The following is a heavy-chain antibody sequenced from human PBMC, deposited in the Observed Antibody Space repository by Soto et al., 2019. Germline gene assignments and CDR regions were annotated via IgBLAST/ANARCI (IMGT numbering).Heavy chain of an antibody. CDR3: ARDPKKIVPAAIRDDAFDI. J-gene: IGHJ3*02. Sequence: SETLSLTCTVSGGSISSGGYYWSWIRQHPGKGLEWIGYIYYSGSTYYNPSLKSRVTISVETTKNQYSLKLSSVTAADTAVYYCARDPKKIVPAAIRDDAFDIWGQGTMVTVSS. D-gene: IGHD2-2*02. CDR2: IYYSGST. CDR1: GGSISSGGYY. V-gene: IGHV4-31*03.